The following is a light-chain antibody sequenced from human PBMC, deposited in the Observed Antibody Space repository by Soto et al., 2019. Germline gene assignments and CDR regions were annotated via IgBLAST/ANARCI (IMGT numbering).Light chain of an antibody. CDR2: GNS. V-gene: IGLV1-40*01. CDR3: QSYDSSLSATV. J-gene: IGLJ1*01. CDR1: SSNIGAGYE. Sequence: QSVLTQAPSVSGAPGQRVTISCTGSSSNIGAGYEVHWYQQLPGTAPKLLIYGNSNRPSGVPDRFSGSTSDTSASLAITGLQAEYEADYYCQSYDSSLSATVFGTGTKVTVL.